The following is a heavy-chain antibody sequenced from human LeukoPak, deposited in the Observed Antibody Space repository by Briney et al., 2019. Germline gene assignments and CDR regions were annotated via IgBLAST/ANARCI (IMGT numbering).Heavy chain of an antibody. J-gene: IGHJ4*02. CDR1: GYTFTSYD. V-gene: IGHV1-8*01. D-gene: IGHD1-26*01. CDR3: ARSPVGATGPNGY. CDR2: MNPNSGNT. Sequence: GASVKVSCKASGYTFTSYDINWVRQATGQGLEWMGWMNPNSGNTGYAQKFQGRVTMTRNTSISTAYMELSRLRSDDTAVYYCARSPVGATGPNGYWGQGTLVTVSS.